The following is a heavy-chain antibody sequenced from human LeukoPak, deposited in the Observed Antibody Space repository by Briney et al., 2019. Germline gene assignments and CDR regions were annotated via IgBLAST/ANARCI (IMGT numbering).Heavy chain of an antibody. CDR2: IKQDGSEK. J-gene: IGHJ5*02. CDR1: GFTFSNYA. CDR3: AREGGLGDNNWFDP. Sequence: QPGGSLRLSCAASGFTFSNYAMSWVRQAPGKGLEWVANIKQDGSEKYYVDSVKGRFTISRDNAKNSLYLQMNSLRAEDTAVYHCAREGGLGDNNWFDPWGQGTLVTVSS. D-gene: IGHD1-26*01. V-gene: IGHV3-7*01.